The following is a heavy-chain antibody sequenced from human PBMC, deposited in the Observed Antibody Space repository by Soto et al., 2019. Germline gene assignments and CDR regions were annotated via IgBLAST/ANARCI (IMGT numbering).Heavy chain of an antibody. CDR3: ARARIAPNYYYGMDF. CDR1: GGSLSGYY. CDR2: INHSGST. D-gene: IGHD6-13*01. J-gene: IGHJ6*02. V-gene: IGHV4-34*01. Sequence: XETLSLTCAVYGGSLSGYYWSWIRQPPGKGLEWIGEINHSGSTNYNPSLKSRVTISVDTSKNQFSLKLSSVAAADTAVYYCARARIAPNYYYGMDFSGQGTTVTVSS.